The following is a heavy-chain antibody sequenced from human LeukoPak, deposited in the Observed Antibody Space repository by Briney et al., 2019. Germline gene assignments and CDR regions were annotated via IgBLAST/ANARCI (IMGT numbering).Heavy chain of an antibody. D-gene: IGHD3-10*01. CDR2: IYYSGST. J-gene: IGHJ4*02. Sequence: SETLSLTCAVYGGSFSGYYWSWIRQPPGKGLEWIGSIYYSGSTYYNPSLKSRVTISVDTSKNQFSLKLSSVTAADTAVYYCARLTYYYGSLDYWGQGTLVTVSS. V-gene: IGHV4-34*01. CDR1: GGSFSGYY. CDR3: ARLTYYYGSLDY.